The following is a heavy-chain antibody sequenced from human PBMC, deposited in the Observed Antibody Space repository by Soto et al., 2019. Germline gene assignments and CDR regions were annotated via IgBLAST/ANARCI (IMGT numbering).Heavy chain of an antibody. Sequence: PGGSLRLSCAASGFTFSSYAMHWVRQAPGKGLEWVAVISYDGSNKYYADSVKGRFTISRDNSKNTLYLQMNSLRAEDTAVYYCAREGEDIVVVDSSGYDYWGQGTLVTVSS. CDR3: AREGEDIVVVDSSGYDY. D-gene: IGHD2-15*01. V-gene: IGHV3-30-3*01. J-gene: IGHJ4*02. CDR2: ISYDGSNK. CDR1: GFTFSSYA.